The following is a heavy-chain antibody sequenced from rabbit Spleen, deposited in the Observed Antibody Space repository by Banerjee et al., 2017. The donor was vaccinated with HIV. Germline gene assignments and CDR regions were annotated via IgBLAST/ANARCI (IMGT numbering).Heavy chain of an antibody. CDR1: GFSFSSSHY. Sequence: QSLEESGGDLVKPGASLTLTCTASGFSFSSSHYMCWVRQAPGKGLECIACIYGGGSGSTWYASWAKGRFTISKTSSTTVTLQMTSLTAADTAAYFCARDGYSRGWGIILYYFNLWGPGTLVTVS. J-gene: IGHJ4*01. V-gene: IGHV1S40*01. D-gene: IGHD4-1*01. CDR3: ARDGYSRGWGIILYYFNL. CDR2: IYGGGSGST.